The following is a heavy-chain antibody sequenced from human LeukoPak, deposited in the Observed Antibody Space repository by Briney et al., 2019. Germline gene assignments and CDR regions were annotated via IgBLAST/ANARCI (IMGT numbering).Heavy chain of an antibody. Sequence: SETLSLTCTVSGYSISSGHYWGWIRQPPGKRLEWIGSIHSSGTTYYNPTLKSRVIISVDASKNHFSPNLTSVTAADAAVYYCARDLGYSGFDWAPWGQGTLVTVSS. CDR2: IHSSGTT. J-gene: IGHJ5*02. D-gene: IGHD5-12*01. CDR1: GYSISSGHY. V-gene: IGHV4-38-2*02. CDR3: ARDLGYSGFDWAP.